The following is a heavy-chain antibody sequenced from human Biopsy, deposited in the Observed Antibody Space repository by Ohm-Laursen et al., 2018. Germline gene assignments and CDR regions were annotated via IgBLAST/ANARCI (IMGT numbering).Heavy chain of an antibody. CDR2: ISTYNDDT. Sequence: GASVKVSCKTSGYTFTAYGISWVRQAPGQGLEWMGWISTYNDDTNIAQKFQGRVSMTTDTSTRTAYMELRSLRSGDTAIYFCARDPGYDFWSGSDPFDIWVQGTLVTVS. D-gene: IGHD3-3*01. J-gene: IGHJ3*02. CDR1: GYTFTAYG. CDR3: ARDPGYDFWSGSDPFDI. V-gene: IGHV1-18*04.